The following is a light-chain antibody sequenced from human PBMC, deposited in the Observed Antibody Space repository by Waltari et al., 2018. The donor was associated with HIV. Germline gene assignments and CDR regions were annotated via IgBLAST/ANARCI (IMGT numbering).Light chain of an antibody. Sequence: SYVLTQPPSVSVAPGQTARVTCGGSNIENQAVHWYQQRPGQAPVLVVYDDSDRPSGIPERFSGSSSRNTATPTVSRVEAGDEADYYCQVWDDSSNHWVFGGGTKLTVL. CDR2: DDS. CDR1: NIENQA. V-gene: IGLV3-21*02. CDR3: QVWDDSSNHWV. J-gene: IGLJ3*02.